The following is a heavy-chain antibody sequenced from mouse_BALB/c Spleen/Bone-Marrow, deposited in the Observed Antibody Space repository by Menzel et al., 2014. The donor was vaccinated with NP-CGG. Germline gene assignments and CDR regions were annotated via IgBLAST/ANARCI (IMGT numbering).Heavy chain of an antibody. Sequence: VQLQQSGAELVKPGASVKLSCTASGFNIKDTYLHWVKQRPEQGLDWIGRIDPAIFTKYDPKFQGKATITADTSSNTASRHLSSLPSEDTAVYYCASYRYGWYFEVWGAGTTFTVSS. J-gene: IGHJ1*01. CDR3: ASYRYGWYFEV. CDR1: GFNIKDTY. D-gene: IGHD2-14*01. V-gene: IGHV14-3*02. CDR2: IDPAIFT.